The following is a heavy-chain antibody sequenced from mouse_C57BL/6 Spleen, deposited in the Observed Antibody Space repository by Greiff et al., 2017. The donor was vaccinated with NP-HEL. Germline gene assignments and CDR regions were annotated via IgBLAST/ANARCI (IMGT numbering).Heavy chain of an antibody. D-gene: IGHD1-1*01. CDR2: IYPRSGNT. J-gene: IGHJ4*01. CDR3: ARRTPITTVVATDYAMDY. Sequence: QVQLQQSGAELARPGASVKLSCKASGYTFTSYGISWVKQRTGQGLEWIGEIYPRSGNTYYNEKFKGKATLTADKSSSTAYMELRSLTSEDSAVYFCARRTPITTVVATDYAMDYWGQGTSVTVSS. CDR1: GYTFTSYG. V-gene: IGHV1-81*01.